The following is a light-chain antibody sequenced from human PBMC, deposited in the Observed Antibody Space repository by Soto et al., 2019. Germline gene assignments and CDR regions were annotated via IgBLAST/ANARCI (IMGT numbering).Light chain of an antibody. CDR2: AAS. Sequence: DIQMTQSPSSLSASVGDRVTITCRASQSISSYLNWYQQKPGKAPKLLIYAASSLQSGVPSRFSGSGSGTDFTLTISSLEPEDFAVYYCQQYGGSPRTFGQGTKVE. CDR3: QQYGGSPRT. J-gene: IGKJ1*01. V-gene: IGKV1-39*01. CDR1: QSISSY.